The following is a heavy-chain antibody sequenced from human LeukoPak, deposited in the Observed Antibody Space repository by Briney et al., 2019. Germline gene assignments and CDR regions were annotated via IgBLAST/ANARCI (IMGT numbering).Heavy chain of an antibody. CDR1: GGTFSSYA. CDR2: IIPIFGIA. V-gene: IGHV1-69*04. D-gene: IGHD4-17*01. Sequence: SVKVSCKASGGTFSSYAISWVRQAPGQGLEWMGRIIPIFGIANYAQKFQGRVTITADKSTSTAYMELSSLRSEDTAVYYCATQEADYGDYFDYWGQGTLVTVSS. CDR3: ATQEADYGDYFDY. J-gene: IGHJ4*02.